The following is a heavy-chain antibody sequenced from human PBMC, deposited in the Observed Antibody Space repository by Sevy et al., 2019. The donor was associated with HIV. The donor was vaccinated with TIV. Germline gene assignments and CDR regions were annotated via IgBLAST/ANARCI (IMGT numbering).Heavy chain of an antibody. D-gene: IGHD2-8*01. J-gene: IGHJ4*02. CDR3: AREGCSRPHDY. CDR2: LSFGCGKI. Sequence: GGSLRISCAASGFAFYEYRMSWIRQAPGKGLEWVATLSFGCGKINYADSVKGRFTISRDNSKNSFYLQMDNLRVVDTALYYCAREGCSRPHDYWGQGTRVTVSS. V-gene: IGHV3-23*01. CDR1: GFAFYEYR.